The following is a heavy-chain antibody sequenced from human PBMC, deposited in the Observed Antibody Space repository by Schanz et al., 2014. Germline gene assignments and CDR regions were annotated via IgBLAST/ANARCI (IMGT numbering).Heavy chain of an antibody. V-gene: IGHV1-2*06. CDR3: ARDGGGD. J-gene: IGHJ4*02. CDR2: INPNNGGT. D-gene: IGHD3-10*01. Sequence: QVQLVQSGAEVKKPGASVKVSCKASGYTFTGYYIHWLRQAPGQGLEWMGRINPNNGGTDYAQKLQGRVTMTRDTSISTAYMELSRPTSDDTAVYYCARDGGGDGGQGTLVTVSS. CDR1: GYTFTGYY.